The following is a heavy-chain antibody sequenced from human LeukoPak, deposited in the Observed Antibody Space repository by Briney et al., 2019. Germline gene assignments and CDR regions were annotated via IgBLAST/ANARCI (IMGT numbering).Heavy chain of an antibody. CDR2: ISSSSSYI. Sequence: GGSLRLSCAASGFTFSSYSMNWVRQALGKGREWVSSISSSSSYIYYADSVKGRFTISRDNAKNSLYLQMNSLRAEDTAVYYCARGDSSSWYDWFDPWGQGTLVTVSS. CDR1: GFTFSSYS. J-gene: IGHJ5*02. V-gene: IGHV3-21*01. D-gene: IGHD6-13*01. CDR3: ARGDSSSWYDWFDP.